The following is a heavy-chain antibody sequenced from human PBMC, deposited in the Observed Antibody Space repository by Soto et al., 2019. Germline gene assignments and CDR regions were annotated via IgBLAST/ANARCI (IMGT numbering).Heavy chain of an antibody. Sequence: EVQLLESGGGLVQPGGSLRLSCSASGFTFISYSMSWVRQAPGRGLEWVSAISPTGERTYYSDSVKGRFTISRDNSRNTLGLHMSSLRAEDTALYYCARASGYSSGSRPSYYGMDVWGQGTTVTVSS. V-gene: IGHV3-23*01. CDR1: GFTFISYS. CDR3: ARASGYSSGSRPSYYGMDV. CDR2: ISPTGERT. J-gene: IGHJ6*02. D-gene: IGHD6-19*01.